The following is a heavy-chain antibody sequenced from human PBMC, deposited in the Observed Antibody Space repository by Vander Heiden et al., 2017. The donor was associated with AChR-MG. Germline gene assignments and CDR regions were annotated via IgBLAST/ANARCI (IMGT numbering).Heavy chain of an antibody. CDR3: AKEEVIGYYYYYGMDV. CDR1: GFNFDDYA. CDR2: ISWNSGSI. J-gene: IGHJ6*02. D-gene: IGHD3-16*02. Sequence: EVQLVESGGGLVQPGRSLRISCAASGFNFDDYAMHWVRQAPGKGLEWVSGISWNSGSIGYADSVKGRFTISRDNAKNSLYLQMNSLRAEDTALYYCAKEEVIGYYYYYGMDVWGQGTTVTVSS. V-gene: IGHV3-9*01.